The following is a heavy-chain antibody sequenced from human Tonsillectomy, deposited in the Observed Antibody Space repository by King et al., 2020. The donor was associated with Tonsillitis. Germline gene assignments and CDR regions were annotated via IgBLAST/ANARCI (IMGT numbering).Heavy chain of an antibody. CDR1: GYTFTSNY. J-gene: IGHJ5*02. V-gene: IGHV1-46*01. CDR3: ARGPAVAGSGYNWFAP. Sequence: QLVQSGAEVKKPGASVKVSCKASGYTFTSNYMHWVRQAPGQGLEWMGIINPSGGSTSYAQKFQGRVTMTRDTSKSTVYMELSSLRSEDTAVYYCARGPAVAGSGYNWFAPWGQGTLVTVSS. D-gene: IGHD6-19*01. CDR2: INPSGGST.